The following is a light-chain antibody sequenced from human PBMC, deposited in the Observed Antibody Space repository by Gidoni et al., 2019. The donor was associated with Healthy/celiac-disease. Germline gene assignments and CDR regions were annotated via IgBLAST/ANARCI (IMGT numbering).Light chain of an antibody. J-gene: IGLJ3*02. CDR1: SSNIGTNY. CDR2: DKN. Sequence: SLFTQPPSVSAAPGHKFTLSCSGSSSNIGTNYVSWYQQLPGTAPKLIIYDKNKRPSGIPDRFSGSKSGTSATLSITGLQTGDEADYYCGTWDSSLSAGVFGGGTKLTVL. CDR3: GTWDSSLSAGV. V-gene: IGLV1-51*01.